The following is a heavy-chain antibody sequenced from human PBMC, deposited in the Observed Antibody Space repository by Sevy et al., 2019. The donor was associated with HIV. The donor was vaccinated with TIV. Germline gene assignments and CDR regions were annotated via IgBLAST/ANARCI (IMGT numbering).Heavy chain of an antibody. V-gene: IGHV3-33*01. J-gene: IGHJ5*02. CDR1: GFTFSSYG. Sequence: GGSLRLSCAASGFTFSSYGMHWVRQAPGKGLEWVAVIWYDGSNKYYADSVKGRFTISRDNSKNTLYLQMNSLRAEDTAVYYCAREGAGDILTGYYRANWFDPWGQGTLVTVSS. CDR3: AREGAGDILTGYYRANWFDP. D-gene: IGHD3-9*01. CDR2: IWYDGSNK.